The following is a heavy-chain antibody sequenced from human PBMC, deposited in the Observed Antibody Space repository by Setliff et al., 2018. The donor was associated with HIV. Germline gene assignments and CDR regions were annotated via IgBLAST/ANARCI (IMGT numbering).Heavy chain of an antibody. J-gene: IGHJ2*01. CDR1: GGSISRGGYY. V-gene: IGHV4-31*03. D-gene: IGHD5-18*01. CDR2: ISHSGGT. CDR3: ARDGLRGYSYGIGWHIEV. Sequence: PSETLSLTCTVSGGSISRGGYYWNWIRQLPGQGLEWMGYISHSGGTYYNPSLEGRVSLSVDTSKTQFSLHLSSVTAADTAVYFCARDGLRGYSYGIGWHIEVWGRGTLVTVSS.